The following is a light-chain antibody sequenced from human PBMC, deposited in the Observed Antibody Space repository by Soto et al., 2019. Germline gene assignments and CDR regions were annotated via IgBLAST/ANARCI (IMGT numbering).Light chain of an antibody. CDR2: DAS. J-gene: IGKJ5*01. CDR3: QQLNSYPIT. CDR1: QSVSNW. Sequence: DIQMTQSPSSVSAAVGERVTITCRASQSVSNWLAWYQQKRGKAPELLIYDASSLKSGVPSRFSGSGSGTDFTLAISSLQPEDFATYYCQQLNSYPITFGQGTRLEIK. V-gene: IGKV1-12*01.